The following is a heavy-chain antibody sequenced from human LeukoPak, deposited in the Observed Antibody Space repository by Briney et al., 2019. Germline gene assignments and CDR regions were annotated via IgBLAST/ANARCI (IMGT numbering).Heavy chain of an antibody. CDR3: ARAYQNYGSGSYPLYFDY. V-gene: IGHV1-69*01. J-gene: IGHJ4*02. Sequence: GSSVKVSCKASGGTFSSYAISWVRQAPGQGLEWMGGIIPIFGTANYAQKLQGRVTITADESTSTAYMELSSLRSEDTAVYYCARAYQNYGSGSYPLYFDYWGQGTLVTVSS. CDR1: GGTFSSYA. CDR2: IIPIFGTA. D-gene: IGHD3-10*01.